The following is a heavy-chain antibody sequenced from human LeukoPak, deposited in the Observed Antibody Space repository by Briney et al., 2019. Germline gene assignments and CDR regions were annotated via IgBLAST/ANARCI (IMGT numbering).Heavy chain of an antibody. D-gene: IGHD5-18*01. CDR3: ARDWKRGYSYGFLFDY. CDR1: GYTFTGYY. V-gene: IGHV1-2*02. J-gene: IGHJ4*02. Sequence: ASVKVSCKASGYTFTGYYMHWVRQAPGQGLEWMRWINPNSGGTNYAQKFQGRVTMTRDTSISTAYMELSRLRSDDTAVYYCARDWKRGYSYGFLFDYWGQGTLVTVSS. CDR2: INPNSGGT.